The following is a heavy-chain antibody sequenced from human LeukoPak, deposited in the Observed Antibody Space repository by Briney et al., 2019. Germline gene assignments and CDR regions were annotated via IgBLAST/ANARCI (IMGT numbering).Heavy chain of an antibody. CDR2: IYTSGST. V-gene: IGHV4-4*07. CDR3: ARNYYGMDV. Sequence: PSETLSLTCTVSGGSIRSYYWSWIRQPAGKGLDWIGRIYTSGSTNYNPSLKSRVTMSVDTSKNQFSLKLSSVTAADTAVYYCARNYYGMDVWGQGTTVTVSS. J-gene: IGHJ6*02. CDR1: GGSIRSYY.